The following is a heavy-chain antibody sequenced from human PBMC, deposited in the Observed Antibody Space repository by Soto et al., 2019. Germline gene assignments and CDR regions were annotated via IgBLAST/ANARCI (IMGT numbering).Heavy chain of an antibody. V-gene: IGHV3-33*01. CDR1: GFTFSSYG. CDR3: ARGRHDFWSGYYSIDY. Sequence: QVQLVESGGGVVQPGRSLRLSCAASGFTFSSYGMHWVRQAPGKGLEWVAVIWYDGSNKYYADSVKGRFTISRDNSKNTLYLQMNSLRAEDTAVYYCARGRHDFWSGYYSIDYWGQGTLVTVSS. CDR2: IWYDGSNK. D-gene: IGHD3-3*01. J-gene: IGHJ4*02.